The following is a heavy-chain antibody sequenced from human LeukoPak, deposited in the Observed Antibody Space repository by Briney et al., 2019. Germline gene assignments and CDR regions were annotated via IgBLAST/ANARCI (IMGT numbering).Heavy chain of an antibody. CDR3: ARDKWLTTTHYFDY. D-gene: IGHD4-11*01. CDR2: ITSGSSYI. V-gene: IGHV3-21*01. J-gene: IGHJ4*02. Sequence: GSLRLSCAASGFSFSTYNMNWVRPAPGQRLEWVSSITSGSSYIYYADSVKGRSTISRDNAKSSLYLQMDSLRAEDTAVYYCARDKWLTTTHYFDYWGQGTLVTVSS. CDR1: GFSFSTYN.